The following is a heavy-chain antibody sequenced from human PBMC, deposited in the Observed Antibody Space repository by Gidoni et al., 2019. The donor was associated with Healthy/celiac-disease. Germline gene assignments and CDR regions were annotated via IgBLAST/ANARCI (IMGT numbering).Heavy chain of an antibody. Sequence: AASGFTFSNAWMSWVRQAPGKGLEWVGRIKSKTDGGTTDYAAPVKGRFTISRDDSKNTLYLQMNSLKTEDTAVYYCTTNIVATYNFDYWGQGTLVTVSS. D-gene: IGHD5-12*01. J-gene: IGHJ4*02. CDR1: GFTFSNAW. V-gene: IGHV3-15*01. CDR3: TTNIVATYNFDY. CDR2: IKSKTDGGTT.